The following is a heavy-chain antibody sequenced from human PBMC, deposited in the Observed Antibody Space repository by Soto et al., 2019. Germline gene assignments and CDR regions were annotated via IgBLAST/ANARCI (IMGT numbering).Heavy chain of an antibody. Sequence: ASVKVSCKASGYTFTNYYIHWVRQAPEQGPEWMGEIGPESGATRYAQRFQGRVTITRDMSITTDYMALNNLSPDDTAMYYFARQTYCSSTSCYTVDSWGQGTLVTVSS. CDR2: IGPESGAT. J-gene: IGHJ4*02. CDR3: ARQTYCSSTSCYTVDS. V-gene: IGHV1-2*02. CDR1: GYTFTNYY. D-gene: IGHD2-2*02.